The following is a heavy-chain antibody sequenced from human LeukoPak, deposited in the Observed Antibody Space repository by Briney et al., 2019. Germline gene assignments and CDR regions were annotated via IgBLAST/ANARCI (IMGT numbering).Heavy chain of an antibody. V-gene: IGHV1-46*01. CDR1: GYTFTSYD. CDR2: INPSGGST. J-gene: IGHJ5*02. D-gene: IGHD3-22*01. Sequence: ASVKVSCKASGYTFTSYDINWVRQATGQGLEWMGIINPSGGSTSYAQKFQGRVTMTRDTSTSTVYMELSSLRSEDTAVYYCARGPLYYDSSDNWFDPWGQGTLVTVSS. CDR3: ARGPLYYDSSDNWFDP.